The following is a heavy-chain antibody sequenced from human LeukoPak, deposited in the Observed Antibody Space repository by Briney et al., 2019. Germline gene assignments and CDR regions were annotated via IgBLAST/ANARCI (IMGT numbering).Heavy chain of an antibody. CDR1: GGSFSGYY. V-gene: IGHV4-34*01. CDR2: INQSGGT. CDR3: ARLPPPNYMAPGGQIDS. J-gene: IGHJ4*02. D-gene: IGHD3-10*01. Sequence: SETLSLTRAVYGGSFSGYYWSWIRQPPGKGLEWIGEINQSGGTNYNAFLKSRVTISVDTSKNHFSLELTSITAADTAVYYCARLPPPNYMAPGGQIDSWGQGTLVTVSS.